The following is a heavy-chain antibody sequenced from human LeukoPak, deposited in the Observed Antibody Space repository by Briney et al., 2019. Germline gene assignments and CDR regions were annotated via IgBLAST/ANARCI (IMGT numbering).Heavy chain of an antibody. V-gene: IGHV4-4*07. D-gene: IGHD6-19*01. CDR3: ARLVAVGAY. CDR1: VGPLSRYY. J-gene: IGHJ4*02. CDR2: IYTSGST. Sequence: PSETLSLPCTVSVGPLSRYYWSWIRQPAGEALEWIGRIYTSGSTNYNPSLRSRVTMSVDTSKNQFSLKLSSVTAADTAVYYCARLVAVGAYWGQGTLVTVSS.